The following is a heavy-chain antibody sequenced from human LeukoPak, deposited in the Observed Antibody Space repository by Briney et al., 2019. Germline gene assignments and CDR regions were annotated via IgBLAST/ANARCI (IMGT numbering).Heavy chain of an antibody. D-gene: IGHD6-19*01. CDR3: ARAYKDRSLAGKKEFFQH. CDR2: ISWNSSTI. CDR1: GFTFDNYA. Sequence: GGSLRLSCAASGFTFDNYAMNWVRQVPGKGLEWISLISWNSSTIGYADSVKGRFTISRDNANNFLYLQMNSLRAEDTALYYCARAYKDRSLAGKKEFFQHWGQGTLVTVSS. V-gene: IGHV3-9*01. J-gene: IGHJ1*01.